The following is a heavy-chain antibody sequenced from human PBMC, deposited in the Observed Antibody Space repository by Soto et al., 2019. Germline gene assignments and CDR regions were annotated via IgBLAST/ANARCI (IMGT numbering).Heavy chain of an antibody. V-gene: IGHV6-1*01. CDR3: ARCPYTTGWSPFDN. D-gene: IGHD6-19*01. CDR1: GDSVSTNSAA. Sequence: SQTLSLTCAISGDSVSTNSAAWNWIRQSPSRGLEWLGRTYYRSKWYNDYAVSLKSRIFINPDTSKNQFSLQLNSVTPEDTAVYFCARCPYTTGWSPFDNWGQGILVTVSS. J-gene: IGHJ4*02. CDR2: TYYRSKWYN.